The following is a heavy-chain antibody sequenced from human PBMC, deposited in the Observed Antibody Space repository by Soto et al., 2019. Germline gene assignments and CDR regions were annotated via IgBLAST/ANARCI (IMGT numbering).Heavy chain of an antibody. V-gene: IGHV3-33*01. CDR2: IWYDGSNK. J-gene: IGHJ6*03. CDR3: ARVLTTSGSSYYSYYMDV. D-gene: IGHD1-1*01. Sequence: QVQLVESGGGVVQPGRSLRLSCAASGFTFSSYGMHWVRQAPGKGLEWVAVIWYDGSNKYYADSVKGRFTISRDNSKNTLYLQMNSLRAEDTAVYYCARVLTTSGSSYYSYYMDVWGKGTTVTVSS. CDR1: GFTFSSYG.